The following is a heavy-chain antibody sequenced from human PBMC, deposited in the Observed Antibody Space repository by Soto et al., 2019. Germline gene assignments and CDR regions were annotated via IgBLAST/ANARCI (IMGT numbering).Heavy chain of an antibody. V-gene: IGHV4-61*01. CDR2: IYYSGST. Sequence: PSETLSLTCTVSGGSVSSGSYYWSWIRQPPGKGLEWIGYIYYSGSTNYNPSLKSRVTISVDTSKNQFSLKLSSVTAADTAVYYCARQHVLVVDAHTVVCFDTWGQGTLVTVSS. D-gene: IGHD2-8*02. J-gene: IGHJ5*02. CDR3: ARQHVLVVDAHTVVCFDT. CDR1: GGSVSSGSYY.